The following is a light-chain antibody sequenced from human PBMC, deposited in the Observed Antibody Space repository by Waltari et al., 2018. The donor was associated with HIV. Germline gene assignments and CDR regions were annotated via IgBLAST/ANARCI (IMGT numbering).Light chain of an antibody. Sequence: QSVLTQPPSVSAAPGQKVTISCSGSSSNTGNNYVSWYQQLPETAPNLLIYDNTQRPTGIPDLYSGSKSGTSATLGITVLQTGDEADYYCGTWDSSLSARVFGGGTKVTVL. J-gene: IGLJ3*02. CDR2: DNT. V-gene: IGLV1-51*01. CDR3: GTWDSSLSARV. CDR1: SSNTGNNY.